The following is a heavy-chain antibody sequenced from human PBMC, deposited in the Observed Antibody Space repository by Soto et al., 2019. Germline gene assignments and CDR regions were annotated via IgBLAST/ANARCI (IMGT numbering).Heavy chain of an antibody. CDR2: IYHTGTT. CDR3: ARDLEDTFDY. Sequence: PSETLSLTCAVSGDSISNGYYWAWIRQPPGKGLEWVASIYHTGTTHYNPSLTSRVTISVDTSKNQFSLRLSSVTAADTAVYYCARDLEDTFDYWGQGTLVTVSS. CDR1: GDSISNGYY. J-gene: IGHJ4*02. V-gene: IGHV4-38-2*02.